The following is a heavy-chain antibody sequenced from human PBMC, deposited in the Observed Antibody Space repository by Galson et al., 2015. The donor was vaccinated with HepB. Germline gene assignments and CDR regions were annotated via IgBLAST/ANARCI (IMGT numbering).Heavy chain of an antibody. CDR2: IYYSGST. CDR1: GGSISSYY. CDR3: ARDSVVRGYHMSYGMDV. V-gene: IGHV4-59*01. J-gene: IGHJ6*02. D-gene: IGHD3-10*01. Sequence: QVQLQESGPGLVKPSETLSLTCTVSGGSISSYYWSWIRQPPGKGLEWIGYIYYSGSTNYNPSLKSRVTISVDTSKNQFSLKLSSVTAADTAVYYCARDSVVRGYHMSYGMDVWGQGTTVTVSS.